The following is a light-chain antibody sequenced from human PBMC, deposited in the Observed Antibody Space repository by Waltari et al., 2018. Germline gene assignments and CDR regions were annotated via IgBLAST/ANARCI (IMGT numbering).Light chain of an antibody. CDR2: EAT. CDR3: CSYVGGSRVL. CDR1: RSDIGAYTF. Sequence: QSVLTQPASVSGSPRQSITISCTGTRSDIGAYTFVSWFQQLPGQAPRLLISEATKRPSGVSYRFSGSKSGNTASLSISDLQAEDEADYYCCSYVGGSRVLFGGGTKLTV. V-gene: IGLV2-23*01. J-gene: IGLJ2*01.